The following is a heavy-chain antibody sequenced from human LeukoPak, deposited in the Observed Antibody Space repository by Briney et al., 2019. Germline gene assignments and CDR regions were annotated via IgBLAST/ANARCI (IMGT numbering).Heavy chain of an antibody. Sequence: GGSLRLSCSVSGDTFRNYGMHWVRQAPGKGLEWVALISSDGIDKLYGTSVKGRFTISRDDSKSKMYLQMNSLTAEDTAVYYCTTKVMRGNLGDDYDDWGQGTLVTVSS. CDR1: GDTFRNYG. CDR2: ISSDGIDK. J-gene: IGHJ4*02. D-gene: IGHD5-12*01. CDR3: TTKVMRGNLGDDYDD. V-gene: IGHV3-30*03.